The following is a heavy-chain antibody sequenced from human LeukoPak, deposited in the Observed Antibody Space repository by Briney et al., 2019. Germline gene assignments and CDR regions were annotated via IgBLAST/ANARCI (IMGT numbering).Heavy chain of an antibody. CDR2: IYYSGSI. CDR1: GGSISSRSYY. V-gene: IGHV4-39*01. D-gene: IGHD5-24*01. CDR3: ARGLVEMATRYFDL. J-gene: IGHJ2*01. Sequence: PSETLSLTCTVSGGSISSRSYYWGWIRQPPGKGLEWIGSIYYSGSIYYNPSLKSRVTISVDTSKNQFSLKLSSVTAADTAVYYCARGLVEMATRYFDLWGRGTLVTVSS.